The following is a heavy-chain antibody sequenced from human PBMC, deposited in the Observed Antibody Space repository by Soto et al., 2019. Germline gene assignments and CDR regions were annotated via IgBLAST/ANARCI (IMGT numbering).Heavy chain of an antibody. CDR3: ARDGEGY. D-gene: IGHD2-21*01. CDR1: GLTFSSSW. J-gene: IGHJ4*02. CDR2: TNTDGSKT. V-gene: IGHV3-74*01. Sequence: EVQLVESGGGLVQPGGSWRLSCAASGLTFSSSWRHWVPKVPGKGLVWVSRTNTDGSKTNNALSVKGRFTVSRDNDKNTQYLQMNKLRVEDTAVYYCARDGEGYWGQGTLVTVSS.